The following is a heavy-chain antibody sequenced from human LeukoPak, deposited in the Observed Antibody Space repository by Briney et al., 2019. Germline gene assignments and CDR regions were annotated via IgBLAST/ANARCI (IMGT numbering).Heavy chain of an antibody. CDR2: INPDSGDT. Sequence: AASVKVSCKASGYTFTGYHMHWVRQAPGQGLEWMGWINPDSGDTNCAQKFQGRVTLTRDTSISSAYMELSGLISDDTAVYYCARDGALDVWGQGTTVTVS. D-gene: IGHD3-10*01. J-gene: IGHJ6*02. V-gene: IGHV1-2*02. CDR3: ARDGALDV. CDR1: GYTFTGYH.